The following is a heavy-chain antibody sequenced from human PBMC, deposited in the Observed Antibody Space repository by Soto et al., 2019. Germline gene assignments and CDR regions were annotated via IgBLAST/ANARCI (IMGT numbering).Heavy chain of an antibody. Sequence: GGPLRLSCAASGFTFRNYGMNWVRQAPGKGLEWVSYIGIGSSTKYYADSVKGRFTISRDNSKNTLYLQMNSLRAEDTAIYYCARDDEDGSYCDLGYWGQGTLVTVSS. CDR2: IGIGSSTK. J-gene: IGHJ4*02. CDR3: ARDDEDGSYCDLGY. D-gene: IGHD3-10*01. CDR1: GFTFRNYG. V-gene: IGHV3-48*01.